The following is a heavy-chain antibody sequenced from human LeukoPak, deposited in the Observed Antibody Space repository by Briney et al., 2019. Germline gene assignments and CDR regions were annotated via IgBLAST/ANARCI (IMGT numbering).Heavy chain of an antibody. D-gene: IGHD3-22*01. J-gene: IGHJ4*02. Sequence: GGSLRLSCVASGFTFNNYAMSWVRQAPGKGLEWVSSISGSGPSTDYTDAVKGRFIISRDKSKNTLHLQMNSLRAEDTALYYCARPPTFYYDSSGYHYDYWGQGTLVTVSS. CDR2: ISGSGPST. CDR3: ARPPTFYYDSSGYHYDY. V-gene: IGHV3-23*01. CDR1: GFTFNNYA.